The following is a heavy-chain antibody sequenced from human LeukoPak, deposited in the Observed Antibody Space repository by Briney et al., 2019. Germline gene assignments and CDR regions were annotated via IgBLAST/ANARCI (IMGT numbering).Heavy chain of an antibody. CDR2: INHSGST. CDR1: GGSFSGYY. Sequence: PSETLSLTCAVYGGSFSGYYWSWIRQPPGRGLEWIGEINHSGSTNYNPFLKSRVTISVDTSKNQFSLKLSSVTAADTAVYYCARDRWYSSSWSNWFDPWGQETLVTVSS. V-gene: IGHV4-34*01. D-gene: IGHD6-13*01. CDR3: ARDRWYSSSWSNWFDP. J-gene: IGHJ5*02.